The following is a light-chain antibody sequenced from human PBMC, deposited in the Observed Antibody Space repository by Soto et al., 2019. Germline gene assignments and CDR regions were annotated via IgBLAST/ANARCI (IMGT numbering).Light chain of an antibody. CDR3: CSYAGTSTFV. CDR1: GRDVGSYNY. J-gene: IGLJ1*01. Sequence: SALTQPRSVSGSPGQSVTISCTGSGRDVGSYNYVSWYQQHPGKAPKLILFDVDKRPSGVPDRISGSKSANTASLTISGLQAEDEADYYCCSYAGTSTFVFGTGTKVTVL. CDR2: DVD. V-gene: IGLV2-11*01.